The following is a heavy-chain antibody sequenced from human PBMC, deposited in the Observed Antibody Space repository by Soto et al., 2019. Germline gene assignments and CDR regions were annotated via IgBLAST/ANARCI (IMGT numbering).Heavy chain of an antibody. CDR3: TTAVGGSGSYYPDLYYYYGMDV. D-gene: IGHD3-10*01. Sequence: GGPLRLSCAASGFTFSNAWMSWVRQAPGKGLEWVGRIKSKTDGGTTDYAAPVKGRFTISRDDSKNTLYLQMNSLKTEDTAVYYCTTAVGGSGSYYPDLYYYYGMDVWGQGTTVTVSS. CDR2: IKSKTDGGTT. CDR1: GFTFSNAW. J-gene: IGHJ6*02. V-gene: IGHV3-15*01.